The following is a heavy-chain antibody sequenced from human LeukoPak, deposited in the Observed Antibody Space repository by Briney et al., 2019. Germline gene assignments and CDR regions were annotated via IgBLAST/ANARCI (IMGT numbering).Heavy chain of an antibody. CDR2: ISYDGSNK. J-gene: IGHJ4*02. CDR1: GFTFSSYA. CDR3: ARFAYYYDSSGYQYSFDY. Sequence: GRSLRLSCAASGFTFSSYAMHWVRQAPGKGLEWVAVISYDGSNKYYADSVKGRFTISRDNSKNTLYLQMNSLRAEDTAVYYCARFAYYYDSSGYQYSFDYWGQGTLVTVSS. V-gene: IGHV3-30-3*01. D-gene: IGHD3-22*01.